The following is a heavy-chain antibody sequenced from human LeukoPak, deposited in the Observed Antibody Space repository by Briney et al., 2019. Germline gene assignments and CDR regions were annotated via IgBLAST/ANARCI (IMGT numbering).Heavy chain of an antibody. CDR1: GFTFSNAW. CDR2: IYSGGST. CDR3: ASELNSGSYGLDY. Sequence: PGGSLRLSCAASGFTFSNAWMNWVRQAPGKGLEWVSVIYSGGSTYYADSVKGRFTISRDNSKNTLYLQMNSLRVEDTAVYYCASELNSGSYGLDYWGQGTLVTVSS. V-gene: IGHV3-53*01. J-gene: IGHJ4*02. D-gene: IGHD1-26*01.